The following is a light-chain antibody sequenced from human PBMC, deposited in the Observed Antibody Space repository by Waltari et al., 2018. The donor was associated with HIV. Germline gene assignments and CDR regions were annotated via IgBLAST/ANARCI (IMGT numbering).Light chain of an antibody. CDR3: QSYDSSLSGWV. V-gene: IGLV1-40*01. CDR2: GNN. J-gene: IGLJ3*02. CDR1: SSNSGAGYD. Sequence: HSVLTQPPSVSGAPGQRVTISCTGSSSNSGAGYDVPWYQQLPGTAPKLLIYGNNNRPSGVPDQFSGSKSGTSASLAITGLQAEDEADYYCQSYDSSLSGWVFGGGTKLTVL.